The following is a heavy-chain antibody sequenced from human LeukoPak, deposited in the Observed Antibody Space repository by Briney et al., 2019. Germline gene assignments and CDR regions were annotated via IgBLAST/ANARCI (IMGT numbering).Heavy chain of an antibody. CDR2: ISGSGGST. Sequence: GGSLKLSCAVPGITLSNYGMSWVRQAPGKGLEWVAGISGSGGSTNYADSVKGRFTISRDNPKNTLYLQMNSLRAEDTAVYFCAKRGVVIRVILVGFHKEAYYFESWGQGALVTVSS. D-gene: IGHD3-22*01. CDR1: GITLSNYG. CDR3: AKRGVVIRVILVGFHKEAYYFES. V-gene: IGHV3-23*01. J-gene: IGHJ4*02.